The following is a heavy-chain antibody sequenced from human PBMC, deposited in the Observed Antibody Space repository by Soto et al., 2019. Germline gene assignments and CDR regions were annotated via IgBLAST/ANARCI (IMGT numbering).Heavy chain of an antibody. CDR3: ATAQAAGDIVVVPAAITHYYYYGMDV. Sequence: GGSLRLSCAASGFTFSSYGMHWVRQAPGKGLEWVAVISYDGSNKYYADSVKGRFTISRDNSKNTLYLQMNSLRAEDTAVYYCATAQAAGDIVVVPAAITHYYYYGMDVWGQGTTVTVSS. V-gene: IGHV3-30*03. CDR1: GFTFSSYG. J-gene: IGHJ6*02. D-gene: IGHD2-2*01. CDR2: ISYDGSNK.